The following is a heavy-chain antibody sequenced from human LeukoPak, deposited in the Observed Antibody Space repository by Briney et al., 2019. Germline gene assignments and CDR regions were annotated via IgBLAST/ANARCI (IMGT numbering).Heavy chain of an antibody. CDR2: INHSGST. CDR3: ARQRISITMVRGVIEY. J-gene: IGHJ4*02. D-gene: IGHD3-10*01. V-gene: IGHV4-34*01. CDR1: GGSFSGYY. Sequence: PSETLSLTCAVYGGSFSGYYWSWIRQPPGKGLEWIGEINHSGSTNYNPSLKSRVTISVDTSKNQFSLKLSSVTAADTAVYYCARQRISITMVRGVIEYWGQGTLVTVSS.